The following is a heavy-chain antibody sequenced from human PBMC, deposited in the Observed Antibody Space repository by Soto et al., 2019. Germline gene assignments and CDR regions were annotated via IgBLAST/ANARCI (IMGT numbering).Heavy chain of an antibody. Sequence: GGSLRLSCAASGFTFSSYAMSWVRQAPGKGLEWVSAISGSGGSTYYADSVKGRFTISRDNSKNTLYLQMNSLRAEDTAVYYCAKDPLYYDFWSGSYYKNNWFDLWGQGTLVTVSS. D-gene: IGHD3-3*01. CDR1: GFTFSSYA. CDR3: AKDPLYYDFWSGSYYKNNWFDL. V-gene: IGHV3-23*01. CDR2: ISGSGGST. J-gene: IGHJ5*02.